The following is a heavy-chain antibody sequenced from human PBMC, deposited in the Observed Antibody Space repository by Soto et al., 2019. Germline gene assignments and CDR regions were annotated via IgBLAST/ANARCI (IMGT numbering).Heavy chain of an antibody. CDR1: GGSISSYY. D-gene: IGHD7-27*01. CDR2: IYYSGST. V-gene: IGHV4-59*08. J-gene: IGHJ4*02. Sequence: QVQLQESGPGLVKPSETLSLTCTVSGGSISSYYWCWIRKPPGKGQEWIGNIYYSGSTNYNPSLKSRVTISVDTSKIQYPRKLSSVTAADTDVYYCAGRWGRTFDYWGQGTLVTVSS. CDR3: AGRWGRTFDY.